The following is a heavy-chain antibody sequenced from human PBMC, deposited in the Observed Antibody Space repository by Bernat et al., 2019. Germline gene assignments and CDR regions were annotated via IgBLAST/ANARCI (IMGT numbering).Heavy chain of an antibody. V-gene: IGHV4-34*01. CDR1: GGSFSGYY. J-gene: IGHJ3*02. CDR3: ARIAARLDAFDI. CDR2: INHSGST. Sequence: QVQLQQWGAGLLKPSETLSLTCAVYGGSFSGYYWSWIRQPPGKGLEWIGEINHSGSTTYNPSLKSRVTISVDTSKNQFSLKLSSVTAADTAVYYCARIAARLDAFDIWGQGTMVTVSS. D-gene: IGHD6-6*01.